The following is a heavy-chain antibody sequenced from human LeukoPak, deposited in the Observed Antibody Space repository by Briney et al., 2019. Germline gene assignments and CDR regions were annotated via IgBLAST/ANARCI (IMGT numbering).Heavy chain of an antibody. CDR2: IYSGGGT. CDR1: GFTVRNNY. CDR3: VKEKNIVVVTAILDY. V-gene: IGHV3-66*01. Sequence: TGGSLRLSCEASGFTVRNNYMTWVRQAPGKGLEWVSVIYSGGGTYYADSVKDRFTISRDNSKNTLYLQMSSLRAEDTAVYYCVKEKNIVVVTAILDYWGQGTLVTVSS. D-gene: IGHD2-21*02. J-gene: IGHJ4*02.